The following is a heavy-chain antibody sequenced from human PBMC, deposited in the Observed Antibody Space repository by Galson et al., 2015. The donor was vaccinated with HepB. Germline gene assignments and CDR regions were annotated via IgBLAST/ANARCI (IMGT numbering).Heavy chain of an antibody. J-gene: IGHJ4*02. D-gene: IGHD6-19*01. CDR3: ARDTEGQRLGAVALGIVY. CDR2: ISYDGSNK. V-gene: IGHV3-30-3*01. Sequence: SLRLSCAASGFTFSSYAMHRVRQAPGKGLEWVAVISYDGSNKYYADSVKGRFTISRDNSKNTLYLQMNSLRAEDTAVYYCARDTEGQRLGAVALGIVYWGQGTLVTVSS. CDR1: GFTFSSYA.